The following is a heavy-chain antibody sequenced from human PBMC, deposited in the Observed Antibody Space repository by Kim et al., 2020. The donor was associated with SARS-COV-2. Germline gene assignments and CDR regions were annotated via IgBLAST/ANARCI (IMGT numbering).Heavy chain of an antibody. CDR2: IYYSGST. V-gene: IGHV4-39*07. CDR3: AREQWLAVWFDP. CDR1: GGSISSSSYY. D-gene: IGHD6-19*01. J-gene: IGHJ5*02. Sequence: SETLSLTCTVSGGSISSSSYYWGWIRQPPGKGLEWIGSIYYSGSTYYNPSLKSRVTISVDTSKNQFSLKLSSVTAADTAVYYCAREQWLAVWFDPWGQGTLVTVSS.